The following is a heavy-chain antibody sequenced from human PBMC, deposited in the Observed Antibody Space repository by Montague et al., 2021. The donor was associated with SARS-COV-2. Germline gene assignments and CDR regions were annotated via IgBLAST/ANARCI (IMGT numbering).Heavy chain of an antibody. CDR1: GMTFSAYW. CDR2: IKQDESEK. Sequence: SLRLSCAASGMTFSAYWMTWVRQAPGKGLEWVADIKQDESEKNYLDSVKGRFTISRDNAKNSLYLQMSSLRAEDTSVYFCARRENRLLPFDPLGQGTMVTVFS. CDR3: ARRENRLLPFDP. V-gene: IGHV3-7*01. J-gene: IGHJ5*02. D-gene: IGHD2/OR15-2a*01.